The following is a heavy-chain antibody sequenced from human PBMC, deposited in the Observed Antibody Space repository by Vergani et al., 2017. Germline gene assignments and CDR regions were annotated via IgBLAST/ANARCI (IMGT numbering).Heavy chain of an antibody. J-gene: IGHJ3*02. CDR2: ISSSGSTI. V-gene: IGHV3-48*04. CDR3: ARDGMYYDSSGHDAFDI. Sequence: EVQLVESGGGLVQPGGSLRLSCAASGFTFSSYSMNWVRQAPGKGLEWVSYISSSGSTIYYADSVKGRFTISRDNAKNSLYLQMNSLRAEDTAVYYCARDGMYYDSSGHDAFDIWGQGTMVTVSS. D-gene: IGHD3-22*01. CDR1: GFTFSSYS.